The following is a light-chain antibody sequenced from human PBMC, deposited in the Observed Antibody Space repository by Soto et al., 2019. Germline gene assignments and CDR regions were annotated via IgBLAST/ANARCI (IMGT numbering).Light chain of an antibody. CDR2: DVS. CDR1: SSDVGGYNY. V-gene: IGLV2-14*01. CDR3: SSYTSSSPL. Sequence: QSALTQPASVSGSPGQSITISCTGTSSDVGGYNYVSWYQQHPGKAPKLMIYDVSNRPLGVSNRFSGSKSGNTASLTISGLQAEDEADYYCSSYTSSSPLFGTGTKDTVL. J-gene: IGLJ1*01.